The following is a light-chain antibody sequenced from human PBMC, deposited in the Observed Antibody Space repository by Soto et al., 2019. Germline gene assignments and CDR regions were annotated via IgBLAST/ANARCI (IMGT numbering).Light chain of an antibody. CDR3: QQLNLFPPFT. V-gene: IGKV1-9*01. Sequence: DIQLTQSPSLLSASVGDRVTITCRASQGIRSSLAWYQQRPRRAPKLLIYAASILHSGVPSRFSGSGSGTEFTLTISSLQPEDFATYYCQQLNLFPPFTFGQGTKLEIK. CDR2: AAS. J-gene: IGKJ2*01. CDR1: QGIRSS.